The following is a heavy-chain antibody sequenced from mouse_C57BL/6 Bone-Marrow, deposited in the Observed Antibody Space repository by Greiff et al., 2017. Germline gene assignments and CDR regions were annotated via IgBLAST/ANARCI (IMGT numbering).Heavy chain of an antibody. Sequence: EVMLVESGGGLVKPGGSLKLSCAASGFTFSSYAMSWVRQTPEKRLEWVATISDGGSYTDYPDNVKGRFTISRDNAKNNLYLQMSHLKSEDTAMYYCARAGDYDVDYWGQGTTLTVSS. CDR3: ARAGDYDVDY. CDR2: ISDGGSYT. V-gene: IGHV5-4*03. D-gene: IGHD2-4*01. CDR1: GFTFSSYA. J-gene: IGHJ2*01.